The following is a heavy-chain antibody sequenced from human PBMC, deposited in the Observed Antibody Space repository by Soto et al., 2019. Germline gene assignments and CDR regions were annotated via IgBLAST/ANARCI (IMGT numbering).Heavy chain of an antibody. Sequence: SETLSLTCTVSGGSISSYYWSWIRQPPGKGLEWIGYIYYSGSTNYNPSLKSRVTISVDTSKNQFSLKLSSVTAADTAVYYCARARMKQLVLGYYYYGMDVWGQGPTVTVYS. J-gene: IGHJ6*02. CDR3: ARARMKQLVLGYYYYGMDV. CDR2: IYYSGST. CDR1: GGSISSYY. V-gene: IGHV4-59*01. D-gene: IGHD6-6*01.